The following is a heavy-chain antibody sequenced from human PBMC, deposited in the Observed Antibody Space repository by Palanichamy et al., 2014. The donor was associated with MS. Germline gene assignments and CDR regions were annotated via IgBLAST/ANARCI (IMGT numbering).Heavy chain of an antibody. CDR1: GDSIGSSDW. CDR3: ARNGYYCIDY. D-gene: IGHD3-22*01. J-gene: IGHJ4*02. V-gene: IGHV4-4*02. Sequence: QVQLQESGPGLVQPSGTLSLTCGVFGDSIGSSDWWSWVRQSPGKGLEWIGEIHHSGGTNYNPSLKSRVTISVDRSKNQFSLNLRSVNAADTAIYYCARNGYYCIDYWGQGTLVTVSS. CDR2: IHHSGGT.